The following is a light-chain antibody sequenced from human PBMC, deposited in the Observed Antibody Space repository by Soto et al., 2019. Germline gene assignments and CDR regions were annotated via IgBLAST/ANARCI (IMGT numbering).Light chain of an antibody. CDR3: TSYTSSNTHV. Sequence: QPALTQPASVSGSPGQSITISCTGTSSDVGGYNYVSWLQQHPGKVPKLIIYDVSSRPSGVSNRFSGSKSGNTASLTISGLQAEDEADYYCTSYTSSNTHVFGGGTKVTVL. CDR2: DVS. J-gene: IGLJ1*01. CDR1: SSDVGGYNY. V-gene: IGLV2-14*01.